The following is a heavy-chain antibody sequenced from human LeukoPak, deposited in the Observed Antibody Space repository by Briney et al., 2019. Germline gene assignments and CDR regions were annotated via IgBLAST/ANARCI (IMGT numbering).Heavy chain of an antibody. V-gene: IGHV4-34*01. Sequence: SETLSLTCAVYGGSFSGYFWTWIRQPPGKGLEWIGEINHSGSTNYNPSLKSRVTISVDTSEDQFSLKLSSVTAADTAVHYCARFGGSSGTNGDYWAQGTLVTVSS. CDR2: INHSGST. J-gene: IGHJ4*02. D-gene: IGHD3-22*01. CDR1: GGSFSGYF. CDR3: ARFGGSSGTNGDY.